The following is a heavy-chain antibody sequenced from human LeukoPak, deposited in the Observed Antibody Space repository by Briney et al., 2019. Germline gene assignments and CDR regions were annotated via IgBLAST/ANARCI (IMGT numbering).Heavy chain of an antibody. Sequence: GESLKISCKGSGYTFTNYWIAWVRQMPGKGLEWMGIIYAGDSDTRYSPSFQGQVTISADRSISTAYLQWSSLKASDTAMYYCARRVDSGFSFDFWGQGTLVTVCS. CDR1: GYTFTNYW. CDR2: IYAGDSDT. J-gene: IGHJ4*02. CDR3: ARRVDSGFSFDF. V-gene: IGHV5-51*01. D-gene: IGHD3-22*01.